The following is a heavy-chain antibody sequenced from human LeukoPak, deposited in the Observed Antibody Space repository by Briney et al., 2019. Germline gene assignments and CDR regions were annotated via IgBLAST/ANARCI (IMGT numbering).Heavy chain of an antibody. CDR3: ARDRAVGATTLFDY. D-gene: IGHD1-26*01. CDR2: IYYSGST. V-gene: IGHV4-59*01. CDR1: GGSISSYY. J-gene: IGHJ4*02. Sequence: PSETLSLTCTVSGGSISSYYWSWIRQPPGKGLEWIGYIYYSGSTNYNPSLKSRVTISVDTSKNQFSLKLSSVTAADTAVYYCARDRAVGATTLFDYWGQGTLVTVSS.